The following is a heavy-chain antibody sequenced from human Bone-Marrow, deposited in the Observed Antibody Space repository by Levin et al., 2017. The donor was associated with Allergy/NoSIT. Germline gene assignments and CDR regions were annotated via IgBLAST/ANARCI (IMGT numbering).Heavy chain of an antibody. CDR2: IKSSNDGGTT. J-gene: IGHJ6*02. CDR3: STEGGHCSGGSCYLLPFYYGMDV. Sequence: PGESLKISCAASGFNFTNAWMSWVRQAPGKGLEWVGRIKSSNDGGTTDYAAPVKGRFIISKDVSKNTLYLQMNSLKTQDTAVYYCSTEGGHCSGGSCYLLPFYYGMDVWGQGTTVTVSS. CDR1: GFNFTNAW. V-gene: IGHV3-15*01. D-gene: IGHD2-15*01.